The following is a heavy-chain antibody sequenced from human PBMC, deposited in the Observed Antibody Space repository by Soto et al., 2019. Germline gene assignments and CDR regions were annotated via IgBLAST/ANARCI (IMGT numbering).Heavy chain of an antibody. CDR2: ISGSGGST. D-gene: IGHD6-13*01. CDR1: GFTFDEFC. V-gene: IGHV3-23*01. CDR3: ATSAADTPPGVDY. Sequence: PGGSLRLSCAASGFTFDEFCMIWVRPVPGKGPEWVSAISGSGGSTYYADSVKGRFTISRDNSKNTLYLQMNSLRAEDTAVYYCATSAADTPPGVDYWGQGTLVTVSS. J-gene: IGHJ4*02.